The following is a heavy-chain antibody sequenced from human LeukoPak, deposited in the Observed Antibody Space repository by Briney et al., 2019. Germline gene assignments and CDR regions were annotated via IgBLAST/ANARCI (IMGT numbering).Heavy chain of an antibody. V-gene: IGHV1-69*13. CDR2: IIPIFGTA. D-gene: IGHD1-7*01. CDR1: GGTFSSYA. Sequence: SVKVSCKASGGTFSSYAISWVRQAPGQGLEWMGGIIPIFGTANYAQKFQGRVTITADESTSTAYMELSSLRSEDTAVYYCARAPVAGLELRFGDYYYYGMDVWGQGTTVTVSS. CDR3: ARAPVAGLELRFGDYYYYGMDV. J-gene: IGHJ6*02.